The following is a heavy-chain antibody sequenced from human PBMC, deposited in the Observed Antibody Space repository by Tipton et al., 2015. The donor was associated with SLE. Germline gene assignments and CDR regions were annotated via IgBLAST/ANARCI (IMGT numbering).Heavy chain of an antibody. Sequence: GLVKPSETLSLTCTVSGYSISSGYYWGWIRQPPGKGLEWIGSVHRSGNTNYNPSLKSRVTISVDTSKNQFSLKLSSVTAADTAVYYCARGYQLPLGPYYYYYMDVWGKGTTVTVSS. CDR3: ARGYQLPLGPYYYYYMDV. CDR1: GYSISSGYY. J-gene: IGHJ6*03. CDR2: VHRSGNT. V-gene: IGHV4-38-2*02. D-gene: IGHD2-2*01.